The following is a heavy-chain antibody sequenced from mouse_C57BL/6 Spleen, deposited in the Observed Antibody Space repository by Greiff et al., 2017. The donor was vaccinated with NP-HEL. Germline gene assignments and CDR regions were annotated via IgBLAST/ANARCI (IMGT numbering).Heavy chain of an antibody. CDR3: ATLYGTHWYFDV. V-gene: IGHV1-81*01. J-gene: IGHJ1*03. CDR2: IYPRSGNT. D-gene: IGHD1-1*01. Sequence: QVQLQQSGAELARPGASVKLSCKASGYTFTSYGISWVKQRTGQGLEWIGEIYPRSGNTYYNEKFKGKATLTADKSSSTAYMELRSLTSEDSAVYFCATLYGTHWYFDVWGTGTTVTVSS. CDR1: GYTFTSYG.